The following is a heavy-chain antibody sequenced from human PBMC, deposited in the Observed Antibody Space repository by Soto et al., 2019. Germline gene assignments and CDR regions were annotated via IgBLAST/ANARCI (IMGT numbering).Heavy chain of an antibody. V-gene: IGHV3-23*01. D-gene: IGHD2-21*01. CDR2: ISGSGDRA. CDR3: AKEMIASTLADFFDY. J-gene: IGHJ4*02. CDR1: GFTFSNYG. Sequence: EVQLLESGGGLIQPGGSLRLSCEASGFTFSNYGMTWVRQAPGKGLAWVSTISGSGDRAFYADPVNGRFTISRDNSKNTLYLQMHRLSAEDTAIYYCAKEMIASTLADFFDYWGQGILVTVSS.